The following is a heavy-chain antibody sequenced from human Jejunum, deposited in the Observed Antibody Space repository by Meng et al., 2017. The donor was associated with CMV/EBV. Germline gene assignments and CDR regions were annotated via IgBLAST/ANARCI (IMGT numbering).Heavy chain of an antibody. V-gene: IGHV3-48*03. Sequence: FNLSSYEMIWVRQAPGKGLEWVSYSSTSGFTTYYADSVKGRFTISRDNAKNSLYLQMNSLRAEDTAVYYCARVSGTPSTYWYLDLWGRGTLVTVSS. CDR3: ARVSGTPSTYWYLDL. J-gene: IGHJ2*01. D-gene: IGHD1-1*01. CDR1: FNLSSYE. CDR2: SSTSGFTT.